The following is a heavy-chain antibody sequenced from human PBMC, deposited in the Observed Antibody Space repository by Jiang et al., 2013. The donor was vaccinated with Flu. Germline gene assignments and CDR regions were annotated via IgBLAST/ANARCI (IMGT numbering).Heavy chain of an antibody. Sequence: GSGLVKPSETLSLTCTVSGDSVSRDYCSWIRQPPGKGLEWIGYTHSSGYTNYSPSLRGRVAISLDTSKNQFSLKLTSVTAADTAVYYCARGRGSYSLFDFWGQGTLVTVSS. CDR1: GDSVSRDY. V-gene: IGHV4-4*09. J-gene: IGHJ4*02. D-gene: IGHD1-26*01. CDR3: ARGRGSYSLFDF. CDR2: THSSGYT.